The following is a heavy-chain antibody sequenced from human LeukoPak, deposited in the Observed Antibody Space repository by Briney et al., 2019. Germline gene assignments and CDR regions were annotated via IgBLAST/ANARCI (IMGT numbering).Heavy chain of an antibody. CDR1: GYTFTDSY. Sequence: AASVKVSCKASGYTFTDSYMHWVRQAPGQGLEWMGWISAYNGDTNYAQNLQGRVTMTTDTSTCTAYMELRSLRSDDTAVYYCARVSVSGSLPGGYWGQGTLVTVSS. V-gene: IGHV1-18*04. D-gene: IGHD3-22*01. J-gene: IGHJ4*02. CDR3: ARVSVSGSLPGGY. CDR2: ISAYNGDT.